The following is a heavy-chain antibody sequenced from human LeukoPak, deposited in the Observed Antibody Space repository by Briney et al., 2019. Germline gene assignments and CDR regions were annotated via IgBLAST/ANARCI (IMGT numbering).Heavy chain of an antibody. CDR1: GFTFSSYG. J-gene: IGHJ4*02. Sequence: GGSLRLSCAASGFTFSSYGMHWVRQAPGKGLEWVAVISYDGSNKYYADSVKGRFTISRDNSKNTLYLQMNSLRAEDTAVYYCAGSMVRGVYFDYWGQGTLVTVSS. V-gene: IGHV3-30*03. CDR2: ISYDGSNK. CDR3: AGSMVRGVYFDY. D-gene: IGHD3-10*01.